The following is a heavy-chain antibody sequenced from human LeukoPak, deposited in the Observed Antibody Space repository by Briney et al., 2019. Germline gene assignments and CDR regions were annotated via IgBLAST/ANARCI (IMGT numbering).Heavy chain of an antibody. D-gene: IGHD2-2*01. V-gene: IGHV3-30-3*01. Sequence: GKSLRLSCAASGFTFSSYAMHWVRQAPGKGLEWVAVISYDGSNKYYADSVKGRFTISRDNSKNTPYLQMNSLRAEDTAVYYCARAGHSCSSTSCYRDAFDIWGQGTMVTVSS. CDR1: GFTFSSYA. J-gene: IGHJ3*02. CDR3: ARAGHSCSSTSCYRDAFDI. CDR2: ISYDGSNK.